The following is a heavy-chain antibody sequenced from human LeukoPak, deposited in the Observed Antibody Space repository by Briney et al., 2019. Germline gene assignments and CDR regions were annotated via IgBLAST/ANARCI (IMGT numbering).Heavy chain of an antibody. D-gene: IGHD2-15*01. CDR3: ARYCRFPEGCCSGGTRAFDI. V-gene: IGHV1-69*06. Sequence: GASVKVSCKASGGTFSSYAISWVRQAPGQGLEWMGGIIPIFGTANYAQKFQGRVTITADKSTSTAYMELSSLRSEDTAVYYCARYCRFPEGCCSGGTRAFDIWGQGTMVTVSS. CDR1: GGTFSSYA. J-gene: IGHJ3*02. CDR2: IIPIFGTA.